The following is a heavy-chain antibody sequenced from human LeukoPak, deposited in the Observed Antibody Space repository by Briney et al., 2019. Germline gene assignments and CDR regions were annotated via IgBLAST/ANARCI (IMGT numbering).Heavy chain of an antibody. D-gene: IGHD6-13*01. CDR1: GFTFSSYA. CDR3: AKDVGPPAYSSSWFDY. CDR2: ISYDGSNK. Sequence: GRSLRLSCAASGFTFSSYAMHWVRQVPGKGLEWVAVISYDGSNKYYADFVKGRFTISRDNSKNTLYLQMNSLRAEDTAVYYCAKDVGPPAYSSSWFDYWGQGTLVTVSS. V-gene: IGHV3-30*04. J-gene: IGHJ4*02.